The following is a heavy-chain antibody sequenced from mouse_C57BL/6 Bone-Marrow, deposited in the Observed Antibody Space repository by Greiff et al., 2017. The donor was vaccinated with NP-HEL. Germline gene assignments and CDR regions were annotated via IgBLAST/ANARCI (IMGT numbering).Heavy chain of an antibody. CDR2: IDPSDSET. V-gene: IGHV1-52*01. D-gene: IGHD2-3*01. Sequence: QVQLQQPGAELVRPGSSVKLSCKASGYTFTSYWMRWVKQRPIQGLEWIGNIDPSDSETHYNQKFKDKATLTVDKSSSTAYMQLSSLTSEDSAVYYCARDGYYWFAYWGQGTLVTVSA. J-gene: IGHJ3*01. CDR1: GYTFTSYW. CDR3: ARDGYYWFAY.